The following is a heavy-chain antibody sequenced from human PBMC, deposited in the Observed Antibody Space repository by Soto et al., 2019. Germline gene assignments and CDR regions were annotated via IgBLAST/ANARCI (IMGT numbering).Heavy chain of an antibody. CDR2: IFWDSDK. V-gene: IGHV2-5*02. D-gene: IGHD2-15*01. J-gene: IGHJ4*02. CDR1: GFSLSSDGVG. Sequence: QITLKESGPTLVRPTQTLTLTCSFSGFSLSSDGVGVAWIRQPPGRALEWLALIFWDSDKRYSPSLKSRLTITKDTSKNQVVLTMTDMDPVDTATYYCAHSNRRPSCRGGNCYSCDYWGQGILVTVSS. CDR3: AHSNRRPSCRGGNCYSCDY.